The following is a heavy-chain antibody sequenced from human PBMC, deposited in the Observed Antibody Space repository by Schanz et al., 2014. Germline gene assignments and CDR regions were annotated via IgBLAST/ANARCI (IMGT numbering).Heavy chain of an antibody. CDR3: VKEKGGHSGYDLVS. CDR2: ISDDGSGK. Sequence: QVHLVESGGGVVQPGRSLRLSCAASGFTFSRYGMHWVRQAPGKGLEWVAVISDDGSGKYSADSVKGRFTISRDNSKNMVFLQMTSLRAEDTAVYYCVKEKGGHSGYDLVSWGQGTLLIVSA. CDR1: GFTFSRYG. D-gene: IGHD5-12*01. J-gene: IGHJ5*02. V-gene: IGHV3-30*18.